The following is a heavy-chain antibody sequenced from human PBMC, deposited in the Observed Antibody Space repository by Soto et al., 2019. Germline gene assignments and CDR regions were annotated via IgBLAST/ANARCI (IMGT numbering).Heavy chain of an antibody. D-gene: IGHD6-19*01. V-gene: IGHV3-30*04. Sequence: QVQLVESGGGVVQPGRSLRLSCAASGFSFSSYAMHWVRQAPGKGLEWLAVISYDGREKYYADSAKGRFTISRDSSKNTAYLQMNSLRAEVTAVYYCARDPLAVTGSFVDYWGQGTLVTVSS. CDR2: ISYDGREK. CDR3: ARDPLAVTGSFVDY. J-gene: IGHJ4*02. CDR1: GFSFSSYA.